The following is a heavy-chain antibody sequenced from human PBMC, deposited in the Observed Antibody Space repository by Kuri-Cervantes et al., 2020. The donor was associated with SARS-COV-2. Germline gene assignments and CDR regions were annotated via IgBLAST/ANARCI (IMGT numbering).Heavy chain of an antibody. CDR2: VSYDGSSK. D-gene: IGHD6-25*01. J-gene: IGHJ4*02. CDR3: AREGITAAGRDFDY. Sequence: GGSLRLSCAASGFIFNRFAIQWVRQAPGKGLEWVAVVSYDGSSKYYADSVKGRFTISRDNSKNTLYLQMNSLRAEDTALYFCAREGITAAGRDFDYWGQGTLVTVSS. CDR1: GFIFNRFA. V-gene: IGHV3-30-3*01.